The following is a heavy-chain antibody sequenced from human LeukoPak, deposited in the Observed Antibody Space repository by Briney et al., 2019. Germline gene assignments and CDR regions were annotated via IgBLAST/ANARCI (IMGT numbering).Heavy chain of an antibody. CDR3: ARGEWLAISR. CDR2: FYYDGSFK. Sequence: PGGSLRLSCAASGFTFGSYTMHWVRQAPGKGLEWVAVFYYDGSFKYYADSVKGRFTISRDNAKNSLYLQMNSLRDEDTAVYYCARGEWLAISRWGQGTLVTVSS. CDR1: GFTFGSYT. J-gene: IGHJ4*02. D-gene: IGHD6-19*01. V-gene: IGHV3-33*01.